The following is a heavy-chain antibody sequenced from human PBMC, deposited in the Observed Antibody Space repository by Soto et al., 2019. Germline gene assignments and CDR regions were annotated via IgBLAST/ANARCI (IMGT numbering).Heavy chain of an antibody. V-gene: IGHV4-31*03. CDR2: IYHSGST. Sequence: QVQLQESGPGLVMPSQTLSLTCTVSGASISSSGNYWSWIRQHPGKGLEWIAYIYHSGSTTYSPSRKSRLTISIDTSKNRFSLKLSSVTAADTAVYYCARDRQIVPAADDAFDIWGQGTMVTVSS. CDR3: ARDRQIVPAADDAFDI. J-gene: IGHJ3*02. D-gene: IGHD2-2*01. CDR1: GASISSSGNY.